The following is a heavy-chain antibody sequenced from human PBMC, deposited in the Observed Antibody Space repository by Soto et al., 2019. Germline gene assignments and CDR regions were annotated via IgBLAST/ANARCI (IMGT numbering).Heavy chain of an antibody. CDR1: GGSISSYY. V-gene: IGHV4-59*01. J-gene: IGHJ4*02. Sequence: SETLSLTCTVSGGSISSYYWSWIRQPPGKGLEWIGYIYYSGSTNYNPSLKSRVTISVDTSKNQFSLKLSSVTAADTAVYYCARVRREYDTSGPVDYWGQGTLVTVSS. D-gene: IGHD3-22*01. CDR2: IYYSGST. CDR3: ARVRREYDTSGPVDY.